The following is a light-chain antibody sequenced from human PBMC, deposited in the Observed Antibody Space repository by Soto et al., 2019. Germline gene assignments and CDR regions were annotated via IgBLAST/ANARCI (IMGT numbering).Light chain of an antibody. CDR2: WAS. V-gene: IGKV4-1*01. J-gene: IGKJ5*01. Sequence: DLFLTPSPYSLAVSLGERATINCKSIHIVLYSSNNKNCLAWFQKKPGQPPKLLIFWASTREFGVPDRFSGSGSGTDFTLTISSLQPEDVAVYYCQQYSSIPITFGQGTRLEIK. CDR1: HIVLYSSNNKNC. CDR3: QQYSSIPIT.